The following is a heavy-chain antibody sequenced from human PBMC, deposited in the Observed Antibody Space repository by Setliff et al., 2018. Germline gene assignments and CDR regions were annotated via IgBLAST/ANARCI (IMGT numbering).Heavy chain of an antibody. D-gene: IGHD3-9*01. CDR3: ASDLMGF. J-gene: IGHJ4*02. CDR2: IDPSGTRT. Sequence: ASVKVSCKASGHMFTSNAMHWVRQAPGQGLEWMGVIDPSGTRTVSAQSFKGRITLTRDTSTGTAYMEVNSLKSEDTAVYSCASDLMGFWGQGTLVTVSS. V-gene: IGHV1-46*01. CDR1: GHMFTSNA.